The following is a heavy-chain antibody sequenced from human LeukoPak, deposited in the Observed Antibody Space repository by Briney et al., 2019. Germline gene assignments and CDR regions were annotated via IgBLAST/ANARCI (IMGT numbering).Heavy chain of an antibody. Sequence: GGSLRLSCAASGFTFSSYSMNWVRQAPGKGLEWVSYISSSSSTIYYADSVKGRFTISRDNAKNSLYLQMNSLRAEDTAVYYCATWELRGGYYFDYWGQGTLVTVSS. J-gene: IGHJ4*02. V-gene: IGHV3-48*04. D-gene: IGHD1-26*01. CDR2: ISSSSSTI. CDR1: GFTFSSYS. CDR3: ATWELRGGYYFDY.